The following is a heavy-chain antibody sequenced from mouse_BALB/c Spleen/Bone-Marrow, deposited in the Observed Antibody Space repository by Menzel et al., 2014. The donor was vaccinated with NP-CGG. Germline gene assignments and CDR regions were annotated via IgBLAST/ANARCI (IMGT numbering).Heavy chain of an antibody. CDR3: ARDRYYYGSPYWYFDV. CDR2: IWAGGST. Sequence: VQVVESGPGLVAPSQSLSITCTVSGFSLTSFGVHWVRPSPGKGLEWLGVIWAGGSTNYYSALMSRLSISKDNSKSQVFLKMNSLQTDDTAMYYCARDRYYYGSPYWYFDVWGAGTTVTVSS. CDR1: GFSLTSFG. V-gene: IGHV2-9*02. J-gene: IGHJ1*01. D-gene: IGHD1-1*01.